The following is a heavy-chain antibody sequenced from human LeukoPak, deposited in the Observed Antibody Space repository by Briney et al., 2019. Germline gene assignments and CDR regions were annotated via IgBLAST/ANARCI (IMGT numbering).Heavy chain of an antibody. CDR3: ARSLPSPSTVTTRGGYYYYYMDV. V-gene: IGHV5-51*01. CDR2: IYPGDSDT. J-gene: IGHJ6*03. Sequence: GESLKISCKGSGYSFTSYWIGWVRQMPGKGLEWMGIIYPGDSDTRYSPSFQGQVTISADKSISTAYLQWSSLKASDTAMYYCARSLPSPSTVTTRGGYYYYYMDVWGKGTTVTVSS. D-gene: IGHD4-11*01. CDR1: GYSFTSYW.